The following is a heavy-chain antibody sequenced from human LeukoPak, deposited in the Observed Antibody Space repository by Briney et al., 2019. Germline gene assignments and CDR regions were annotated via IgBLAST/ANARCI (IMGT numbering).Heavy chain of an antibody. V-gene: IGHV5-51*01. Sequence: GESLKISCKGSGYRFTNYWIGWVRQMPGKGLEWMGIIYPGDSDTRYSPSFEGQVTISADRSITTAYLQWSSLKASDTAMYYCARRTAAVGQGHFDYWGQGTLVTVSS. J-gene: IGHJ4*02. CDR2: IYPGDSDT. CDR1: GYRFTNYW. CDR3: ARRTAAVGQGHFDY. D-gene: IGHD6-13*01.